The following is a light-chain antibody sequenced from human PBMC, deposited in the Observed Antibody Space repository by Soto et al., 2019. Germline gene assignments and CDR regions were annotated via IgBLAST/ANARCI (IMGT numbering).Light chain of an antibody. CDR2: SNY. CDR1: SSNIGSKT. V-gene: IGLV1-44*01. CDR3: SAWDASXNGYV. Sequence: QSVLTQPPSASGTPGQRVTISCSGSSSNIGSKTVNWYQQLPGTAPKLLIYSNYQRPSGVPDRFSGSKSGTSASLAISGLQSEDEADYYCSAWDASXNGYVFGTGTKVTVL. J-gene: IGLJ1*01.